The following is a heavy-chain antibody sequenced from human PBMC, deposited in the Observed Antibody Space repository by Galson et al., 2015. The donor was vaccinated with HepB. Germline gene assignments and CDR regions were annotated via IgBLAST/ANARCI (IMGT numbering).Heavy chain of an antibody. CDR3: ARGGYYYDSSGYPDY. D-gene: IGHD3-22*01. CDR2: IIPILGIA. Sequence: SVKVSCKASGGTFSSYAISWVRQAPGQGLEWMGRIIPILGIANYAQKFQGRVTITADKSTSTAYMELSSLRSEDTAVYYCARGGYYYDSSGYPDYWGQGTLVTVTS. V-gene: IGHV1-69*04. J-gene: IGHJ4*02. CDR1: GGTFSSYA.